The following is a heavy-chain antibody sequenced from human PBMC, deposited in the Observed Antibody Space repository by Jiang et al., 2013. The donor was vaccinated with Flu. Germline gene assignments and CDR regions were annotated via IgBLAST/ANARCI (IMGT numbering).Heavy chain of an antibody. CDR2: TYYRSKWYN. J-gene: IGHJ2*01. V-gene: IGHV6-1*01. Sequence: EWLGRTYYRSKWYNDYAVSVKSRITINPDTSKNQFSLQLNSVTPEDTAVYYCARVKGIDTAMATGWYFDLWGRGTLVTVSS. CDR3: ARVKGIDTAMATGWYFDL. D-gene: IGHD5-18*01.